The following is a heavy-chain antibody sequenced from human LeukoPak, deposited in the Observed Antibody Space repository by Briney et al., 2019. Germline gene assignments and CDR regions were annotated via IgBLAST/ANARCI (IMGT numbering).Heavy chain of an antibody. CDR2: INHSGST. CDR3: ARWLWFGGDAFDI. CDR1: GGSFSGYY. V-gene: IGHV4-34*01. J-gene: IGHJ3*02. Sequence: SETLSLTCAVYGGSFSGYYWSWIRQPPGKGLEWIGEINHSGSTNYNPSLKSRVTISVDTSKNQFSLELSSVTAADTAVYYCARWLWFGGDAFDIWGQGTMVTVSS. D-gene: IGHD3-10*01.